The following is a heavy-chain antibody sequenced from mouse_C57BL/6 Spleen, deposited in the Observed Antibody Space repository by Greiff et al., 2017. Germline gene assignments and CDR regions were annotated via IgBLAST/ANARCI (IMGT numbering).Heavy chain of an antibody. CDR1: GFSLTSYG. J-gene: IGHJ4*01. D-gene: IGHD1-1*01. Sequence: VQLQQSGPGLVQPSQSLSITCTVSGFSLTSYGVHWVRQSPGKGLEWLGVIWSGGSTDYNAAFISRLSISKDNSKSQVFFKMNSLHADDTAIYYCARTHYGSPYYAMDYWGQGTSVTVSS. V-gene: IGHV2-2*01. CDR2: IWSGGST. CDR3: ARTHYGSPYYAMDY.